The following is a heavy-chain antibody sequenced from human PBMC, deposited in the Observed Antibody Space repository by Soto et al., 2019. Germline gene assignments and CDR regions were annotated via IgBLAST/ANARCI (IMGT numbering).Heavy chain of an antibody. CDR1: GGTFSSYT. Sequence: QVQLVQSGAEVKKPGSSVKVSCKASGGTFSSYTISWVRQAPGQGLEWMGRIIPILGIANYAQKFQGRVTITADKPTSTAYMELSSLRSEDTAVYYCARAAYGSGSPYYYYYMDVWGKGTTVTVSS. CDR2: IIPILGIA. D-gene: IGHD3-10*01. J-gene: IGHJ6*03. V-gene: IGHV1-69*02. CDR3: ARAAYGSGSPYYYYYMDV.